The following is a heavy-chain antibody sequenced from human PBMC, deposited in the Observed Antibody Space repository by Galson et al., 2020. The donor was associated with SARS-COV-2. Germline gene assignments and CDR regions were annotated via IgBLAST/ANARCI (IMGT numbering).Heavy chain of an antibody. CDR2: INHSGST. J-gene: IGHJ5*02. D-gene: IGHD4-17*01. Sequence: WSWIRQPPGKGLEWIGEINHSGSTNYSPSLKSRVTMSVDTSKNQFSLRLTSVTAADTAVYFCARDYGDFIPYFDPWGQGTLVTVSS. CDR3: ARDYGDFIPYFDP. V-gene: IGHV4-34*01.